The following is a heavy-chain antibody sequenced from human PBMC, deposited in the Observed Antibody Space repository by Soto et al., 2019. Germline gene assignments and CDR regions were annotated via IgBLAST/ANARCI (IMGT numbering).Heavy chain of an antibody. CDR1: GGSISSGGYY. V-gene: IGHV4-31*03. D-gene: IGHD2-2*01. CDR3: ARGGYCSSTSCPPPKY. J-gene: IGHJ4*02. Sequence: SETLSLTCTVSGGSISSGGYYWSWIRQHPGKGLEWIGYIYYSGSTYYNPSLKSRVTISVDTSKNQFSLKLSSVTAADTAVYYCARGGYCSSTSCPPPKYWGQGTLVTVS. CDR2: IYYSGST.